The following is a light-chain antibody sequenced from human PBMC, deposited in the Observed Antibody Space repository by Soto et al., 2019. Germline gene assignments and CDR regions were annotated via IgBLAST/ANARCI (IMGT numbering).Light chain of an antibody. Sequence: DIQMTQSPSSLSASVGARFTTTSRARQRICSSLNWYQHKVGRAPKLLIYAASSLQTGVPSRFSGSGSGTDFTLTISRLQPEDFATYYCQQSYLTPRTFGQGTKLEIK. CDR2: AAS. CDR1: QRICSS. CDR3: QQSYLTPRT. V-gene: IGKV1-39*01. J-gene: IGKJ2*01.